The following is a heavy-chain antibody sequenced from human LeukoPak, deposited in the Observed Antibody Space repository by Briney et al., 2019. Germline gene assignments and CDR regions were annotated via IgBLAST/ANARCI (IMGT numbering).Heavy chain of an antibody. CDR3: ARDSSTLNWFDP. V-gene: IGHV3-30*04. D-gene: IGHD6-13*01. Sequence: SGRSLRLSCAASGFTFSSYAMHWVRQAPGKELEWVAVISYDGSNKYYADSVKGRFTISRDNSKNTLYLQMNSLRAEDTAVYYCARDSSTLNWFDPWGQGTLVTVSS. CDR2: ISYDGSNK. CDR1: GFTFSSYA. J-gene: IGHJ5*02.